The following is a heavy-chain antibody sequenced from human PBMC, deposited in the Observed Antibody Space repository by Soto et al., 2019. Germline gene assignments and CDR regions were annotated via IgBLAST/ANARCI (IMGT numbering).Heavy chain of an antibody. D-gene: IGHD3-22*01. CDR2: IIPIFGTA. Sequence: SVKVSCKASGGTFSSYAISWVRQAPGQGLEWMGGIIPIFGTANYAQKFQGRVTMTADESTSTAYMKLSSLRSEDTAVYSCASSYYYDSSGPLGDWFDPWGQGTLVTVSS. CDR3: ASSYYYDSSGPLGDWFDP. J-gene: IGHJ5*02. V-gene: IGHV1-69*13. CDR1: GGTFSSYA.